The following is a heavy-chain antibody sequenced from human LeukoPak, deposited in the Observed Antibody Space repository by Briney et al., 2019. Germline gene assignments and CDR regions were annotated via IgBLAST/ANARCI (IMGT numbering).Heavy chain of an antibody. J-gene: IGHJ2*01. D-gene: IGHD6-19*01. CDR2: ISGSGGST. Sequence: PGGSLRLSCAASGFTFSSFTMSWVRQAPGKGLEWVSAISGSGGSTYYADSVKGRFTISRDNSKNTLYLQMNSLRAEDTAVYYCAKGSRGWYSWYFDVWGRGILVTVSS. V-gene: IGHV3-23*01. CDR3: AKGSRGWYSWYFDV. CDR1: GFTFSSFT.